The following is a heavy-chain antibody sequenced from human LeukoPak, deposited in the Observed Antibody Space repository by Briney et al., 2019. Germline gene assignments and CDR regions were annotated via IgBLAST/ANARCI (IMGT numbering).Heavy chain of an antibody. CDR2: IIPIFGTA. CDR3: ARDFLAVVVPAAMGAGWFDP. D-gene: IGHD2-2*01. V-gene: IGHV1-69*13. CDR1: GGTFSSYA. J-gene: IGHJ5*02. Sequence: SVKVSCKASGGTFSSYAISWVRQAPGQGLEWMGGIIPIFGTANYAQKFQGRVTITADESTSTAYMELSSLRSEDTAVYYCARDFLAVVVPAAMGAGWFDPWGQGTLVTVSS.